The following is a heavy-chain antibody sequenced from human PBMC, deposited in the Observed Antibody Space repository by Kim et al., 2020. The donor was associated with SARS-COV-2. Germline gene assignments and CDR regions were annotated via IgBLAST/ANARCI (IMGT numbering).Heavy chain of an antibody. J-gene: IGHJ4*02. V-gene: IGHV3-30*02. D-gene: IGHD5-18*01. Sequence: YPDTVNGRFTISRDNTKNTLYLKMNSMRAEDTAVYYCAKGADTAMVIIDYWGQGTLVTVSS. CDR3: AKGADTAMVIIDY.